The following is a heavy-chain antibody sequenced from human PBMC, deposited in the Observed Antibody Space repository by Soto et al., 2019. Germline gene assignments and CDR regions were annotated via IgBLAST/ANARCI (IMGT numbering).Heavy chain of an antibody. CDR3: ARDLLSPHFIAR. J-gene: IGHJ4*02. CDR1: GFTFSSYA. Sequence: QVQLVESGGGVVQPGRSLRLSCAASGFTFSSYAMHWVRQAPGKGLEWVAVISYDGSNKYYADSVKGRFTISRDNSKNTLYLQMNSLRAEDTAVYSCARDLLSPHFIARWGQGTLVTVSS. V-gene: IGHV3-30-3*01. D-gene: IGHD6-13*01. CDR2: ISYDGSNK.